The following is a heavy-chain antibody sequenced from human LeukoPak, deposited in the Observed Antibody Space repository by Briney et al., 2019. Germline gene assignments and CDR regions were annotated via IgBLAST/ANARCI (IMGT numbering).Heavy chain of an antibody. D-gene: IGHD3-22*01. J-gene: IGHJ4*02. CDR2: IYYSGST. CDR1: GGSISSYY. CDR3: ARDLAPYYDSSGFDY. Sequence: SETLSLTCTVSGGSISSYYWSWIRQPPGTGLEWIGYIYYSGSTNYNPSLKSRVTISVDTSKNQFSLKLSSVTAADTAVYYCARDLAPYYDSSGFDYWGQGTLVTVSS. V-gene: IGHV4-59*01.